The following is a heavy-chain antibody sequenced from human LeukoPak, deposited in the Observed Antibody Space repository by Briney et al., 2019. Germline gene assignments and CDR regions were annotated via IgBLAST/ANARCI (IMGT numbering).Heavy chain of an antibody. Sequence: ASVKVSCKASGYTFTSYYMHWVRQAPGQGLEWMRIINPSGASTSYAQKFQGRVTMTRDTSTSTVYMELSSLRSEDTAVYYCARVVGSSGYLYWGQGTLVTVSS. D-gene: IGHD3-22*01. CDR2: INPSGAST. CDR3: ARVVGSSGYLY. V-gene: IGHV1-46*01. CDR1: GYTFTSYY. J-gene: IGHJ4*02.